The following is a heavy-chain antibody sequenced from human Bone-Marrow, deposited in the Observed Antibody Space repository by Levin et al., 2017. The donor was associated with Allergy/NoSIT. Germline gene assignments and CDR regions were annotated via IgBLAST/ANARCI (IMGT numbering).Heavy chain of an antibody. V-gene: IGHV3-23*01. D-gene: IGHD3-16*02. CDR3: ARGMRPTVITGTDASDV. J-gene: IGHJ3*01. Sequence: GGSLRLSCAASGFIFSDYVMNWVRQAPGKGLEWVSVISGSGDNTYYADSVKGRFTISRDAAKNTLYLQMNSLSAEDTAVYYCARGMRPTVITGTDASDVWGQGTVVTVSS. CDR1: GFIFSDYV. CDR2: ISGSGDNT.